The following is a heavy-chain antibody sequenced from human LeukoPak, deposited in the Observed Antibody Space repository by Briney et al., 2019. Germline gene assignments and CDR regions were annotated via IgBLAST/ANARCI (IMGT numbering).Heavy chain of an antibody. CDR3: AKDPSLEWLFGFDFDY. CDR2: IWYDGSNK. CDR1: GFTFSSYG. J-gene: IGHJ4*02. V-gene: IGHV3-33*06. D-gene: IGHD3-3*01. Sequence: PGGSLRLSCAASGFTFSSYGMHWVRQAPGKGLEWVAVIWYDGSNKYYADSVKGRFTISRDNSKNTLYLQMNSLRAEDTAVYYCAKDPSLEWLFGFDFDYWGQGTLVTVSS.